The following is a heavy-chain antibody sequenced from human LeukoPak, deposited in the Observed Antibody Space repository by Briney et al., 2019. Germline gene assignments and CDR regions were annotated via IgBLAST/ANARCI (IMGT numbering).Heavy chain of an antibody. D-gene: IGHD1-14*01. J-gene: IGHJ6*02. CDR3: ARGPRTYGMDV. V-gene: IGHV4-59*11. Sequence: SETLSLTSTVSGGSISSHYWSWIRQPPEKGLEWIGYIYYSGSTNYNPSLKSRVTISVDTSKNQFSLKLSSVTAADTAVYYCARGPRTYGMDVWGQGTTVTVSS. CDR2: IYYSGST. CDR1: GGSISSHY.